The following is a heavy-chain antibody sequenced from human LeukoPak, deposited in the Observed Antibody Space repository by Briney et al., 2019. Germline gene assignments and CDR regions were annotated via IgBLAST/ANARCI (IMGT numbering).Heavy chain of an antibody. Sequence: ASVKVSCTASGGTFSSYAISWVRQAPGQGLEWMGGIIPIFGTANYAQKFQGRVTITADESTSTAYMELSSLRSEDTAVYYCARAYCGGDCRPYYYYGMDVWGQGTTVTVSS. CDR3: ARAYCGGDCRPYYYYGMDV. D-gene: IGHD2-21*02. J-gene: IGHJ6*02. V-gene: IGHV1-69*13. CDR2: IIPIFGTA. CDR1: GGTFSSYA.